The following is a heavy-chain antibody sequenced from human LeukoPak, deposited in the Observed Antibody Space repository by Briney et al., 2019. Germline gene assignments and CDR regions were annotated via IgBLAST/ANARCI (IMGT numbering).Heavy chain of an antibody. CDR1: GFTFSSYA. Sequence: GGSLRLSCAASGFTFSSYAVSWVRQAPGKGLEWVSAISGSGGSTYYADSVKGRFTISRDNSKNTLYLQMNSLRAEDTAAYYCAKSYGSGSYYKPYYFDYWGQGTLVAVSS. V-gene: IGHV3-23*01. CDR2: ISGSGGST. CDR3: AKSYGSGSYYKPYYFDY. J-gene: IGHJ4*02. D-gene: IGHD3-10*01.